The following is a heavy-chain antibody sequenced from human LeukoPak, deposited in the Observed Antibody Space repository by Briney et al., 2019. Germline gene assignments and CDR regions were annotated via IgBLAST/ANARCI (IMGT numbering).Heavy chain of an antibody. CDR2: ISGNEITT. CDR1: GFSFNDYY. D-gene: IGHD3-10*01. V-gene: IGHV3-11*04. CDR3: AGDTYYRDAFDI. J-gene: IGHJ3*02. Sequence: GGSLRLSCAASGFSFNDYYMAWVRRAPGKGLEWVSYISGNEITTYYADSVKGRFTVSRDNAKNSLYLQMNSLRAEDTAVYYCAGDTYYRDAFDIWGQGTMVTVSS.